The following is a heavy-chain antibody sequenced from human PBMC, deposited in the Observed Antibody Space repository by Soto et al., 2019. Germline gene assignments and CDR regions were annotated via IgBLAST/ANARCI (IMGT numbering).Heavy chain of an antibody. CDR1: GFTFSSYS. CDR2: ISSSSSYI. V-gene: IGHV3-21*01. J-gene: IGHJ6*02. CDR3: ARGRGVIIHPPYYYGMDV. D-gene: IGHD3-10*01. Sequence: EVQLVESGGGLVKPGGSLRLSCAASGFTFSSYSMNWVRQAPGKGLEWVSSISSSSSYIYYADSVKGRVTISRDNAKNSLYLQMNILRPEDTAVYYCARGRGVIIHPPYYYGMDVWGQGTTVTVSS.